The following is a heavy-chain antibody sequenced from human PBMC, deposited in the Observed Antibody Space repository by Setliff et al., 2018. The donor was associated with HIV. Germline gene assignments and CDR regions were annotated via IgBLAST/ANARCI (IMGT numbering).Heavy chain of an antibody. D-gene: IGHD5-12*01. CDR2: VNSDGSSK. CDR3: HSGYDTEEQSYFDY. Sequence: GGSLRLSCAASGFTFSSYWMHWVRQAPGKGLVWVSRVNSDGSSKTYADSVKDRFTISRDNAKNTLYLQMNSLRAEGTGVYYCHSGYDTEEQSYFDYWGQGTLVTVSS. V-gene: IGHV3-74*01. CDR1: GFTFSSYW. J-gene: IGHJ4*02.